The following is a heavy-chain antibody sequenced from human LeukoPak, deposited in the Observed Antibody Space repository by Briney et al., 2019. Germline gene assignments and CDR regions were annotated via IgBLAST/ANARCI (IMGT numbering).Heavy chain of an antibody. J-gene: IGHJ4*02. CDR3: AADFNWAWNY. Sequence: GGSLRLSCVVSGFRLSTYGMHWVRQAPGKGLEWVSFIRNVGNDKYYAQSVKGRFTISRDDSKNTQYLQMNSLRGEDTAVYYCAADFNWAWNYWGQGTLVTFSS. V-gene: IGHV3-30*02. CDR2: IRNVGNDK. CDR1: GFRLSTYG. D-gene: IGHD7-27*01.